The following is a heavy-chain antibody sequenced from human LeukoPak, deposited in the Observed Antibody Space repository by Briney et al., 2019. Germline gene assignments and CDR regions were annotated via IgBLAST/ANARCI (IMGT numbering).Heavy chain of an antibody. CDR3: ARTLGSSTTSAALDY. Sequence: PGGSLRLSCAASGFTFSNYWMSWVRQAPGKGLEWVANIKQDGSEKYYVDSVKGRFTISRDNAKNSLYLQMNSLRVEDTAVYYCARTLGSSTTSAALDYWGQGTLVTVSS. J-gene: IGHJ4*02. CDR1: GFTFSNYW. V-gene: IGHV3-7*01. D-gene: IGHD2-2*01. CDR2: IKQDGSEK.